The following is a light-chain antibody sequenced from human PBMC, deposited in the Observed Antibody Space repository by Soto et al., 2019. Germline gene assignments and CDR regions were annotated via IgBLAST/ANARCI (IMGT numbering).Light chain of an antibody. CDR3: SSYTGSSTLVV. J-gene: IGLJ2*01. V-gene: IGLV2-18*02. CDR1: SSDVGRYNH. CDR2: DVS. Sequence: QSALTQPPSVSGSPGQSVSISCTGTSSDVGRYNHVSWYQQPPGTAPKLMIYDVSNRPSGFPDRFSASKSGNTASLTISGLQAEDEAEYYCSSYTGSSTLVVFGGGTKLTVL.